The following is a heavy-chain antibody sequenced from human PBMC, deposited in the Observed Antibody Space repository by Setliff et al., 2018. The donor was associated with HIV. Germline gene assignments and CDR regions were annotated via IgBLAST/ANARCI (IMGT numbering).Heavy chain of an antibody. Sequence: GGSLRLSCAASGFTFSDHYMTWIRQAPGKGLEWLSYMSGSGDKIYHADSVKGRFTISRDNAKNSLYLQINTLRAEDTAEYYCATARIPTGGVSTSLDYWGQGTLVTVSS. CDR2: MSGSGDKI. CDR1: GFTFSDHY. V-gene: IGHV3-11*04. J-gene: IGHJ4*02. CDR3: ATARIPTGGVSTSLDY. D-gene: IGHD3-3*01.